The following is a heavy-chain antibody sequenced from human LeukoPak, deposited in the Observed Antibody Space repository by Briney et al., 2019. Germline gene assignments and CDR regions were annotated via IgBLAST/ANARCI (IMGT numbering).Heavy chain of an antibody. V-gene: IGHV3-15*01. J-gene: IGHJ4*02. CDR3: ITFSMIVVVITD. CDR1: GFTFNNAW. Sequence: GGSLRLSCAASGFTFNNAWMSWVRQAPGKGLEWVGRIKSKTDGGTTDYAAPVKGRFTISRDDSKNTLYLQMNSLKTEDAAVYYCITFSMIVVVITDWGQGTLVTVSS. D-gene: IGHD3-22*01. CDR2: IKSKTDGGTT.